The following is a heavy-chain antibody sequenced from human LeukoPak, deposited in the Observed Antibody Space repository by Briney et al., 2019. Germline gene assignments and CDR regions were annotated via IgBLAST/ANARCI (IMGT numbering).Heavy chain of an antibody. J-gene: IGHJ4*02. CDR2: IKEDGSAK. V-gene: IGHV3-7*01. CDR1: GFTLSTYW. Sequence: GGSLRLSCAASGFTLSTYWMHWVRQAPGKGLEWVANIKEDGSAKHYVDSVRGRLTISRDNAKNSLYLQMNNLRAEDTAVYYCARDVGYFRFDYWGQGTLVTVSS. D-gene: IGHD5-18*01. CDR3: ARDVGYFRFDY.